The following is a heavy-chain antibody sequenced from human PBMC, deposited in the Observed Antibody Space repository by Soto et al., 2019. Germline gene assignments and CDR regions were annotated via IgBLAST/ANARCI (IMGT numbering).Heavy chain of an antibody. CDR3: GRTKDYFYGVDV. J-gene: IGHJ6*02. CDR1: GVSISSSQW. CDR2: IYHNERT. V-gene: IGHV4-4*02. Sequence: QVQLQESGPGLVKPSGTLSLTCAVSGVSISSSQWWSWVRQPPGKGLGWIGEIYHNERTNYNPPLKCRLTMSLDRSENQVSLKLSSVTAADPATYYCGRTKDYFYGVDVWGQGTTVTVSS.